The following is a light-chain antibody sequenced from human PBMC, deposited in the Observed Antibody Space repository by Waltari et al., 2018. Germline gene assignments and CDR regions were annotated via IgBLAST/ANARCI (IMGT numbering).Light chain of an antibody. CDR2: DAS. V-gene: IGKV3-11*01. CDR1: EDVSIY. J-gene: IGKJ4*01. CDR3: QQRRNWPPLT. Sequence: ETVLTQSPATLYLSPGERATLPCRASEDVSIYLAWYQQKPGQAPRLLIYDASNRATGIPARFSGSGSGTDFTLTISSLEPEDFALYYCQQRRNWPPLTFGGGTKVE.